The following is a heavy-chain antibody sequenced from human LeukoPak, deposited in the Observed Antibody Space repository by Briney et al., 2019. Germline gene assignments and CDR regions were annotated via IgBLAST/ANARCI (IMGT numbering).Heavy chain of an antibody. Sequence: SETLSLTCTVSGAPITNSYWGWIRQPPGKGLEWTGFTHYSGSTSSNPSLKSRVAVSVDTSKNQFSLGVTSVTAADTAVYYCARLYPLVSISTYHYHPLDVWGQGTTVTVS. J-gene: IGHJ6*02. CDR2: THYSGST. CDR1: GAPITNSY. D-gene: IGHD2-8*02. CDR3: ARLYPLVSISTYHYHPLDV. V-gene: IGHV4-59*08.